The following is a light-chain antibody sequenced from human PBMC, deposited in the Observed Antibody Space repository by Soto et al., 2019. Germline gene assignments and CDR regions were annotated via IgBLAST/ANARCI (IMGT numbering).Light chain of an antibody. Sequence: EIVMTQSPATLSVSPRERATLSCRASQSVSSNLAWYQQKPGQAPRLLIYGASTRATGIPGRFSGSGSGTEFTLPISSLQSEDFAGYYCQQDNNWPPFTFGRGTKVDIK. CDR2: GAS. CDR1: QSVSSN. J-gene: IGKJ3*01. CDR3: QQDNNWPPFT. V-gene: IGKV3D-15*01.